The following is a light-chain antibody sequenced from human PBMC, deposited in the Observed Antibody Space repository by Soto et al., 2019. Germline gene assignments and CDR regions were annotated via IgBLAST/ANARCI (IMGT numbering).Light chain of an antibody. CDR3: QHSYRTPGP. J-gene: IGKJ3*01. CDR1: QSITSY. Sequence: DIQMTQSPSSLSASVGDRVTITCRASQSITSYLNWYQQTPGKAPKLLIYAASSLQSGVSSRFSGSGSGTDFTLTISSLLPEDFVTYSCQHSYRTPGPLGPGTKVDIK. V-gene: IGKV1-39*01. CDR2: AAS.